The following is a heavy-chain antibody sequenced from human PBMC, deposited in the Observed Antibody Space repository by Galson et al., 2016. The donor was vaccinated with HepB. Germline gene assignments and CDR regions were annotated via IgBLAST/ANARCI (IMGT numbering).Heavy chain of an antibody. Sequence: PALVKPTQTLTLTCSLSGFTPNTRGVGVGWIRQPPGKALEWLGIIYWDDDKRYKPSLKDRLTITKDTSKSQVVLTLTNVDRVDTATYFCAHSGPATRPGSGSFLDVWGQGTLITVSS. CDR1: GFTPNTRGVG. CDR2: IYWDDDK. CDR3: AHSGPATRPGSGSFLDV. V-gene: IGHV2-5*02. D-gene: IGHD1-26*01. J-gene: IGHJ1*01.